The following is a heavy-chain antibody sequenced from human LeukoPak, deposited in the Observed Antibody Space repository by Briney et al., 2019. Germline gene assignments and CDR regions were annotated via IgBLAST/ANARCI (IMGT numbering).Heavy chain of an antibody. CDR2: IYYSGST. Sequence: PSETLSLTCTVSGDSISSYYWSWIRQPPGKGLEWIGYIYYSGSTNYSPSLKSRVTISVDTSKNQFSLKLSSVTAADTAVYYCARAYYDSSGHTPWGQGTLVTVSS. CDR3: ARAYYDSSGHTP. J-gene: IGHJ5*02. CDR1: GDSISSYY. D-gene: IGHD3-22*01. V-gene: IGHV4-59*12.